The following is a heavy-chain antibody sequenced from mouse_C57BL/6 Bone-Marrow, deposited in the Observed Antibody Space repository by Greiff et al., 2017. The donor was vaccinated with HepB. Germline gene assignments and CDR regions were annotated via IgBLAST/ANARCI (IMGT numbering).Heavy chain of an antibody. D-gene: IGHD2-4*01. CDR2: ISDGGSYT. Sequence: DVMLVESGGGLVKPGGSLKLSCAASGFTFSSYAMSWVRQTPEKRLEWVATISDGGSYTYYPDNVKGRFTISRDNAKNNLYLQMSHLKSEDTAMYYCARWRVYYDYDEGPWFAYWGQGTLVTVSA. J-gene: IGHJ3*01. V-gene: IGHV5-4*03. CDR3: ARWRVYYDYDEGPWFAY. CDR1: GFTFSSYA.